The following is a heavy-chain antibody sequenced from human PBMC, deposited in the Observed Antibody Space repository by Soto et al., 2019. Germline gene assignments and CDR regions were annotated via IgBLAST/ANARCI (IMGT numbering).Heavy chain of an antibody. Sequence: ASVKVSCKASGYTFTSYDINWVRQATGQGLEWMGWMNPNSGNTGYAQKFQGRVTMPRNTSISTAYMELSSLRSEDAAVYYCARANFDYDFWSGYPPYYYYGMEVWGQGTTVTVSS. J-gene: IGHJ6*02. CDR3: ARANFDYDFWSGYPPYYYYGMEV. D-gene: IGHD3-3*01. CDR2: MNPNSGNT. V-gene: IGHV1-8*01. CDR1: GYTFTSYD.